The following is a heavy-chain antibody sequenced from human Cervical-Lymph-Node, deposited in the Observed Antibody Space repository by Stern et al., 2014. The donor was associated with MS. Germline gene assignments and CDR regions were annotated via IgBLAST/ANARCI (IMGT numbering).Heavy chain of an antibody. CDR3: TTGPSTYFYKGMDV. J-gene: IGHJ6*02. CDR1: GLTFGDSA. CDR2: IRSKGYGATP. V-gene: IGHV3-49*03. D-gene: IGHD2-2*01. Sequence: EVQLVESGGGLVQPGRSLRLSCTASGLTFGDSAISWFRQAPGKGLEWVGVIRSKGYGATPEHVASLKGRFTISRDDSKGIAYLQMNSLKNEDTAVYYCTTGPSTYFYKGMDVWGQGTTVVVSS.